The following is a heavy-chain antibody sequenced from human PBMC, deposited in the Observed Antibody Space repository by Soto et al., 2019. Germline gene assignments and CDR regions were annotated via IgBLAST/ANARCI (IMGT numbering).Heavy chain of an antibody. CDR3: ARAMENFWSAFDI. V-gene: IGHV1-46*01. CDR1: GYTFTSYY. Sequence: ASVKVSCKASGYTFTSYYMHWVRQAPGQGLEWMGIINPSGGSTSYAQKFQGRVTMTRDTSTSTAYMELRSLRSDDTAVYYCARAMENFWSAFDIWGQGTMVTVSS. CDR2: INPSGGST. D-gene: IGHD3-3*01. J-gene: IGHJ3*02.